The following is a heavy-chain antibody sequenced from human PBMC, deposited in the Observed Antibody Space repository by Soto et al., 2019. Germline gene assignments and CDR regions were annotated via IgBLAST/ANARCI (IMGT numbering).Heavy chain of an antibody. Sequence: GASVKVSCKVSGYTLTELSMHWVRQAPGKGLEWMGGFDPEDGETIYAQKFQGRVTMTEDTSTDTAYMELSSLRSEDTAVYYCATVPKPYGYSYGSSYYYYGMDVWGQGTTVTVSS. J-gene: IGHJ6*02. CDR3: ATVPKPYGYSYGSSYYYYGMDV. D-gene: IGHD5-18*01. V-gene: IGHV1-24*01. CDR1: GYTLTELS. CDR2: FDPEDGET.